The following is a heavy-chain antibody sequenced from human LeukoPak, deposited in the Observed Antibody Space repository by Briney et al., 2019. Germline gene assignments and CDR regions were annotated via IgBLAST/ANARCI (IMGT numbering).Heavy chain of an antibody. CDR2: IYYSGST. Sequence: SETLSLTCTVSGASISSYYWSWIRQPPGKGLEWIGYIYYSGSTNYNPSLKSRVTISVDTSKNQFSLKLSSATAADTAVYYCARVDGSESYYTDNWFDPWGQGTLVTVSS. J-gene: IGHJ5*02. D-gene: IGHD3-10*01. CDR3: ARVDGSESYYTDNWFDP. CDR1: GASISSYY. V-gene: IGHV4-59*01.